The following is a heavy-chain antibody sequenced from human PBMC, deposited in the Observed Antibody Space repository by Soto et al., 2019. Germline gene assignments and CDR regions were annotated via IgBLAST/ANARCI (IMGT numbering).Heavy chain of an antibody. CDR3: XXXXXXXXXXXXTXXDP. CDR2: INPQTGAP. J-gene: IGHJ5*02. CDR1: GYTXXXXX. Sequence: QVQLIQSGAEARKPGASVKVSCKASGYTXXXXXXXXXRQXPGQGLEWMGYINPQTGAPTYAQKFKGSVTMTRDTTLRTAYLELXXXXXXXXXVXXXXXXXXXXXXXXXTXXDPWGQGTLVSVSS. V-gene: IGHV1-2*04.